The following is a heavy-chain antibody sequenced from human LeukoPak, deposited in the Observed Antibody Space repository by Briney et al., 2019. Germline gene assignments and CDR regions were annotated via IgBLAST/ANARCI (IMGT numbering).Heavy chain of an antibody. CDR1: GFTFNTAW. V-gene: IGHV3-74*03. Sequence: GVSLRLACAGSGFTFNTAWMHWVRQAPGRGLVWVSRIYSDGRDTTYSDSVKGRFIISRDNANTTLYLQMNSLRGDHTAVYYCATDSGHAFSFWGQGTMVTVSS. CDR3: ATDSGHAFSF. D-gene: IGHD3-10*01. J-gene: IGHJ3*01. CDR2: IYSDGRDT.